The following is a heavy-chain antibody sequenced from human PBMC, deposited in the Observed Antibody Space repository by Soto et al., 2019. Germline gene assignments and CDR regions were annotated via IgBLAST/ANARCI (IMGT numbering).Heavy chain of an antibody. Sequence: QVQLQESGPGLVKPSGTLSLTCAVSGGSISSSNWWSWARQPPGKGLEWIGEIYHSGSTNYNPSLKSRVTISVDKSKNQFSLKLSSVTAADTAVYYCARGGSGWYFGYYYGMDVWGQGTTVTVSS. J-gene: IGHJ6*02. CDR1: GGSISSSNW. D-gene: IGHD6-19*01. V-gene: IGHV4-4*02. CDR3: ARGGSGWYFGYYYGMDV. CDR2: IYHSGST.